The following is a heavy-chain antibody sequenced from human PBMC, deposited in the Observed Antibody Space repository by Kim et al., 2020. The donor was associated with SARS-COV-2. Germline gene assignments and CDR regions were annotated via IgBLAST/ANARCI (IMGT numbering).Heavy chain of an antibody. CDR3: ANTLARWSYDAFDI. Sequence: SPSFQGQVTISADKSISTAYLQWSSLKASDTAMYYCANTLARWSYDAFDIWGQGTMVTVSS. J-gene: IGHJ3*02. V-gene: IGHV5-51*01. D-gene: IGHD2-15*01.